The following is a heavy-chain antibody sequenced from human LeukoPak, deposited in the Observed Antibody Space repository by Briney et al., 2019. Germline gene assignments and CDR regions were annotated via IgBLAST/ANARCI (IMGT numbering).Heavy chain of an antibody. D-gene: IGHD5-18*01. J-gene: IGHJ5*02. V-gene: IGHV3-7*01. CDR3: ARDGYFNWFDP. CDR2: IKADGSEK. CDR1: GFIFSSYW. Sequence: PGGSLRLSCAASGFIFSSYWISWVRQAPGKGLEWVANIKADGSEKYYVESVKGRFTISRDNTKNSVYLQMNSLRAEDTAVYYCARDGYFNWFDPWGQGTLVTVSS.